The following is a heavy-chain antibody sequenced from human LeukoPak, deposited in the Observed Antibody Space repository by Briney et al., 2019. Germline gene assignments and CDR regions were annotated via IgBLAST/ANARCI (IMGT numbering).Heavy chain of an antibody. J-gene: IGHJ4*02. CDR1: GFTFSSYA. CDR2: ISSYGGST. D-gene: IGHD7-27*01. CDR3: ATESQTGVDY. Sequence: GGSLRLSCAASGFTFSSYAMHWVRQAPGKGLEYVSVISSYGGSTYYANSVKGGFTISRDNSKNTLNLQMGSLSADDMAVYSCATESQTGVDYWGQGTLVTVSS. V-gene: IGHV3-64*01.